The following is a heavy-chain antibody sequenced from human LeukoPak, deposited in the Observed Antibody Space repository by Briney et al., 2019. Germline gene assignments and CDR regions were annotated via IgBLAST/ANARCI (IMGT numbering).Heavy chain of an antibody. Sequence: GGSLRLSCAASGFTFDDYTMHWVRQAPGKGLEWVSLISWDGGSTYYADSVKGRSTISRDNSKNSLYLQMNSLRTEDTALYYCAKDMGFSTSSSSGFDYWGQGTLVTVSA. J-gene: IGHJ4*02. V-gene: IGHV3-43*01. CDR1: GFTFDDYT. D-gene: IGHD6-6*01. CDR3: AKDMGFSTSSSSGFDY. CDR2: ISWDGGST.